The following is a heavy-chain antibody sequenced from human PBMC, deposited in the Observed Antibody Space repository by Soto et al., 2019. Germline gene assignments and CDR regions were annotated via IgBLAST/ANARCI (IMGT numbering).Heavy chain of an antibody. CDR2: ISSSSSYI. Sequence: PGGSLRLSCAASGFTFSSYSMNWVRQAPGKGLEWVSSISSSSSYIYYADSVKGRFTISRDNAKNSLYLQMNSLRAEDTAVYYCAKSPERIWNPKHLYYFDYWGQGTLVTVSS. CDR1: GFTFSSYS. J-gene: IGHJ4*02. V-gene: IGHV3-21*04. CDR3: AKSPERIWNPKHLYYFDY. D-gene: IGHD1-1*01.